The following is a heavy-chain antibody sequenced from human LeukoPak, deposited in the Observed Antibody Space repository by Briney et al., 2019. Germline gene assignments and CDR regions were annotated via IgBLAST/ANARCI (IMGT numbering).Heavy chain of an antibody. J-gene: IGHJ4*02. V-gene: IGHV3-66*01. Sequence: GGSLRLSCAASGFTVTSNYMSWVRQAPGKGLEWVSIIYSAGSIYYADSVKGRFTISRDNSENTLYLQMNSLRAEDTAVYFCARGRSYYYDNTGSFDYWGQGTLVTVSS. CDR2: IYSAGSI. D-gene: IGHD3-22*01. CDR3: ARGRSYYYDNTGSFDY. CDR1: GFTVTSNY.